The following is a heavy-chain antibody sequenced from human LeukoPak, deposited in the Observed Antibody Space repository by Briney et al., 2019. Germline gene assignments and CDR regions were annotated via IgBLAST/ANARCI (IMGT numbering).Heavy chain of an antibody. Sequence: GGSLRLSCAASGFTFSSYWMHWVRQAPGKGLVWVSRIYSDGSNTSYADSVKGRFIISRDNAKNTLYLQMNSLRAEDTAVYYCARDVGSGTSYFDYWGQGTLVTVSS. V-gene: IGHV3-74*01. D-gene: IGHD1-26*01. J-gene: IGHJ4*02. CDR2: IYSDGSNT. CDR1: GFTFSSYW. CDR3: ARDVGSGTSYFDY.